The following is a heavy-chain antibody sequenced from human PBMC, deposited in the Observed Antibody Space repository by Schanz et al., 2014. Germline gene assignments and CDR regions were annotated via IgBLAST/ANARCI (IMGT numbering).Heavy chain of an antibody. CDR1: GYTLTDFA. Sequence: QVHLVQSGSELKKPGASVKVSCRASGYTLTDFALNWVRQAPGQGLEWMGWINTNTGNPTYAQGFGGRSVFSLDTSVTTAYLQINSLEADDTAVYYCMRDDWRSSYRFDSWGQGTLVTVSS. V-gene: IGHV7-4-1*02. CDR2: INTNTGNP. J-gene: IGHJ4*02. CDR3: MRDDWRSSYRFDS. D-gene: IGHD6-13*01.